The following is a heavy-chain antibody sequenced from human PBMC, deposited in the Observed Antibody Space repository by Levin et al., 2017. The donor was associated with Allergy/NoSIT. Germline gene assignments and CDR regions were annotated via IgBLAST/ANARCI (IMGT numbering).Heavy chain of an antibody. V-gene: IGHV4-28*01. Sequence: LRLSCAVSGTSISRGYWWGWIRQPPGKGLEWIGYIYYTGSTYYSPSLKSRVTMSVDMSRNQFSLKLSSVTAVDTAVYYCARTRDDYNVFEYWGQGTPVTVSS. D-gene: IGHD5-24*01. J-gene: IGHJ4*02. CDR2: IYYTGST. CDR3: ARTRDDYNVFEY. CDR1: GTSISRGYW.